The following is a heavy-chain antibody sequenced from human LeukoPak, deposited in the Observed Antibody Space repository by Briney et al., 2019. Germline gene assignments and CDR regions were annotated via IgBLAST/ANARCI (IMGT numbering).Heavy chain of an antibody. Sequence: PGGSLRLSCAASGFTFRSYAMSWVRQAPGKGLEWVANIKQDGSEKYYVDSVEGRFTISRDNAKNSLYLHMNSLRAEDTAVYYCARAVGAPQDDYWGQGTLVTVSS. CDR2: IKQDGSEK. V-gene: IGHV3-7*03. CDR3: ARAVGAPQDDY. D-gene: IGHD1-26*01. J-gene: IGHJ4*02. CDR1: GFTFRSYA.